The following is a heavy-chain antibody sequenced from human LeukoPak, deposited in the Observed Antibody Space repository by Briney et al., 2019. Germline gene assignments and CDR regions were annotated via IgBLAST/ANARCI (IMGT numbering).Heavy chain of an antibody. V-gene: IGHV3-30*02. CDR2: IGDHGASE. CDR3: VREMRAHGYKWFDP. J-gene: IGHJ5*02. CDR1: GFTFPYFV. Sequence: GGSLRLSCAASGFTFPYFVIYWVRQAPGKGLEWVSSIGDHGASEYADSVKGRFSISRDDSKNSVDLEMSSLRPEDAAVYYCVREMRAHGYKWFDPWGQGTRVSVSA.